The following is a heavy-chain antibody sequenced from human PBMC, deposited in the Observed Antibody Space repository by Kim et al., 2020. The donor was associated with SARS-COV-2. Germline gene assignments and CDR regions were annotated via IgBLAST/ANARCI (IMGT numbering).Heavy chain of an antibody. CDR2: ISYDGSNK. CDR1: GFTFSSYG. Sequence: GGSLRLSCAASGFTFSSYGMHWVRQAPGKGLEWVAVISYDGSNKYYADSVKGRFTISRDNSKNTLYLQMNSLRAEDTAVYYCAKEGLRSGIAARHRGDWFDPWGQGTLVTVSS. D-gene: IGHD6-6*01. V-gene: IGHV3-30*18. J-gene: IGHJ5*02. CDR3: AKEGLRSGIAARHRGDWFDP.